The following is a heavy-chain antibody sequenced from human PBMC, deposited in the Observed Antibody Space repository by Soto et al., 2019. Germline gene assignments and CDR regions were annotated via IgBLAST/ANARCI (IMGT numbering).Heavy chain of an antibody. CDR3: AKWGCSGNSCYSAGKGVDV. Sequence: PGGSLRLSCAASGFTLSSYGMHWVRQAPGKGLEWVALISSDEDNKYYAVSVKGRFTISRDNSKNTLYLQMSSLRAEDTAVYYCAKWGCSGNSCYSAGKGVDVWGQGTTVTVSS. CDR1: GFTLSSYG. J-gene: IGHJ6*02. V-gene: IGHV3-30*18. D-gene: IGHD2-15*01. CDR2: ISSDEDNK.